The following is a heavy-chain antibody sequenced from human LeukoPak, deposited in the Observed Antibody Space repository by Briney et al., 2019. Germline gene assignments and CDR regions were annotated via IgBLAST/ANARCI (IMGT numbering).Heavy chain of an antibody. CDR2: IYYSGST. J-gene: IGHJ4*02. V-gene: IGHV4-39*01. Sequence: PSETLSLTCTVSGASISSSSYYWGWIRQPPGKGLEWIGSIYYSGSTYYNPSLKSRVTISVDTSKNQFSLKLSSVTAADTAVYYCARHGYSSGWSAGLGEFDYWGQGTLVTVSS. D-gene: IGHD6-19*01. CDR1: GASISSSSYY. CDR3: ARHGYSSGWSAGLGEFDY.